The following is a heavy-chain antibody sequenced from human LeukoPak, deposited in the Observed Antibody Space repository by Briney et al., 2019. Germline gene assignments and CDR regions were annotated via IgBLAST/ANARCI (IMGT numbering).Heavy chain of an antibody. CDR3: ARWISRNRSGWYFRFDP. CDR2: ISAYNGNT. Sequence: ASVKVSCKASGYTFTSYGISWVRQAPGQGLEWMGWISAYNGNTNYAQKLQGRVTMTTDTSTSTAYMELRSLRSDDTAVYYCARWISRNRSGWYFRFDPWGQGTLVTVSS. J-gene: IGHJ5*02. D-gene: IGHD6-19*01. CDR1: GYTFTSYG. V-gene: IGHV1-18*01.